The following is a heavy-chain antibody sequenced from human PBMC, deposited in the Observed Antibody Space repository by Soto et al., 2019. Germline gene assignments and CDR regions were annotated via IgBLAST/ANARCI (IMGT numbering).Heavy chain of an antibody. J-gene: IGHJ4*02. CDR2: ISCCGGSP. CDR3: AKADGEQWLIPHTDN. Sequence: PGGSLRFSCEASVFNFKKFAMGWVRQGPGEGLEWVAGISCCGGSPFYADSVKGRFSLARDDSKKTLSLQLNSLRVEDTAHYYCAKADGEQWLIPHTDNRGQANLVTVSS. CDR1: VFNFKKFA. D-gene: IGHD6-19*01. V-gene: IGHV3-23*01.